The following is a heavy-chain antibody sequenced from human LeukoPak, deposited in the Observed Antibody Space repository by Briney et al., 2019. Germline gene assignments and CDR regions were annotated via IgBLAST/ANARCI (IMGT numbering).Heavy chain of an antibody. J-gene: IGHJ4*02. CDR2: IYYSGNT. D-gene: IGHD3/OR15-3a*01. CDR3: ARQTGSGLFILP. V-gene: IGHV4-38-2*02. CDR1: GYSISSGYY. Sequence: TASETLSLTCTVSGYSISSGYYWGWIRQPPGTGLEWIGSIYYSGNTYYNASLKSQVSISIDTSKNQFSLRLTSVTAADTAVYYCARQTGSGLFILPGGQGTLVTVSS.